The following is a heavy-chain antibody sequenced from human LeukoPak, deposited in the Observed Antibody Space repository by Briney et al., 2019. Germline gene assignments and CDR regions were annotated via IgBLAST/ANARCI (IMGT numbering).Heavy chain of an antibody. J-gene: IGHJ3*02. CDR2: INWNGGST. V-gene: IGHV3-20*04. CDR1: GFTFDDYG. CDR3: AKGIGYYYDSSGAFDI. D-gene: IGHD3-22*01. Sequence: GGSLRLSCAASGFTFDDYGMSWVRQAPGKGLEWVSGINWNGGSTGYADSVKGRFTISRDNAKNSLYLQMNSLRAEDMALYYCAKGIGYYYDSSGAFDIWGQGTMVTVSS.